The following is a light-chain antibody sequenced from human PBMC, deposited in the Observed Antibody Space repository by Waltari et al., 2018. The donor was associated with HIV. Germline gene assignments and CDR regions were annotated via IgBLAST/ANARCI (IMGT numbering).Light chain of an antibody. CDR1: RSLLDGNGYNY. Sequence: EIVMTQSPLSLPVKAGEPASISCRSSRSLLDGNGYNYLASNRASGVPDRFSGSGSGTDFTLKISRVEPEDVGTYYCMQALQDLPWTFGQGTKVEIK. CDR3: MQALQDLPWT. J-gene: IGKJ1*01. V-gene: IGKV2-28*01.